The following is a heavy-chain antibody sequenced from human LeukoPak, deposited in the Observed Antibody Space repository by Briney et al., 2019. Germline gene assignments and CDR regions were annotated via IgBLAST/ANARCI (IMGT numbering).Heavy chain of an antibody. Sequence: GALRLSCAASGFTFSGSAMHWVRQASGKGLEWVGRIRSKANSYATAYAASVKGRFTISRDDSKNTAYLQMNSLKIEDTAVYYCTSFLEWLLNMDVWGKGTTVTVSS. CDR3: TSFLEWLLNMDV. V-gene: IGHV3-73*01. D-gene: IGHD3-3*01. J-gene: IGHJ6*03. CDR2: IRSKANSYAT. CDR1: GFTFSGSA.